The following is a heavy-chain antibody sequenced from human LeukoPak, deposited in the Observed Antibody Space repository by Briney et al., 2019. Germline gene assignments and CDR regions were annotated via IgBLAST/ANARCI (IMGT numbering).Heavy chain of an antibody. J-gene: IGHJ4*02. CDR1: GYTYTNYG. V-gene: IGHV1-18*01. D-gene: IGHD6-19*01. CDR2: INGYNGNT. Sequence: GASVKVSCKASGYTYTNYGISWVRQAPGQGLEWMGWINGYNGNTNYAQKLQGRVTVTTDTSTSTASMELRSLRSDDTAVYYCARGGAKHSGWFIDYWGQGTLVTVSS. CDR3: ARGGAKHSGWFIDY.